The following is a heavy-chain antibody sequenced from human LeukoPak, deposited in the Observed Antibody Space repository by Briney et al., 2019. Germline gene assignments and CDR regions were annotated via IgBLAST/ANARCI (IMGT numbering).Heavy chain of an antibody. D-gene: IGHD4-17*01. Sequence: SETLSLTCTVYGGSISTYYWSWIRQPAWKRLEWIGYIYHSGATNYNPSLKSRVTISVDTSKNQFSLKLSSVTAADTAVYYCARDGSRQGNDYDDYSFDYWGQGTLVTVSS. V-gene: IGHV4-59*01. CDR1: GGSISTYY. CDR2: IYHSGAT. J-gene: IGHJ4*02. CDR3: ARDGSRQGNDYDDYSFDY.